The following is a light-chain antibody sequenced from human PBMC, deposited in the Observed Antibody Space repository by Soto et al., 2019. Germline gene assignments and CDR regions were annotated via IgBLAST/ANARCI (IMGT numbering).Light chain of an antibody. Sequence: QSVLTQPPSASGTPGQRVTISCSGDSSNIGINTVNWYQQLPGTAPKVLIYTDNERPSGVPYLFSCSKSGTSASLAINGLQSGDEADYYCGAWDESLNGYVFGTGTKVTVL. V-gene: IGLV1-44*01. CDR2: TDN. CDR3: GAWDESLNGYV. J-gene: IGLJ1*01. CDR1: SSNIGINT.